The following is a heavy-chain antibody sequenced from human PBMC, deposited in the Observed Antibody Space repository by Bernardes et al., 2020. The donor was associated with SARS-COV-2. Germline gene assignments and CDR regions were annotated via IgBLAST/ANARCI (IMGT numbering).Heavy chain of an antibody. CDR1: GYIFTGYY. CDR3: AIPPTNYDRYGMDV. Sequence: ASVKVSCKASGYIFTGYYMHWVRQAPGQGLEWVGWINPNSGGTNYAQKFQGRVTMTRDTSISTAYMELSRLRSDDTAVYYCAIPPTNYDRYGMDVWGQGTTVTVSS. CDR2: INPNSGGT. D-gene: IGHD3-22*01. V-gene: IGHV1-2*02. J-gene: IGHJ6*02.